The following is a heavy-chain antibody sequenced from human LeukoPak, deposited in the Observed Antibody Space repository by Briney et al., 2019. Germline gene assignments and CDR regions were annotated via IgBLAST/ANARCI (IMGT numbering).Heavy chain of an antibody. CDR3: ADEPPRDSSDSGGY. CDR2: ISYDGSNK. Sequence: GRSLRLSCAASGFTFSSYAMHWVRQAPGKGLEWVAVISYDGSNKYYADSVKGRFTISRDNSKNTLYLQMNSLRAEDTAVYYCADEPPRDSSDSGGYWGQGTLVTVSS. V-gene: IGHV3-30-3*01. J-gene: IGHJ4*02. D-gene: IGHD3-22*01. CDR1: GFTFSSYA.